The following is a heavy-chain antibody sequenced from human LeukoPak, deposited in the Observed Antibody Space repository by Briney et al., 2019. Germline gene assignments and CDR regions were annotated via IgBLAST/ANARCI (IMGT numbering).Heavy chain of an antibody. CDR1: GFTFSTYG. CDR3: GKVYYDFWSGPSLGAFDI. CDR2: IRYDGNNK. V-gene: IGHV3-30*02. D-gene: IGHD3-3*01. J-gene: IGHJ3*02. Sequence: PGGSLRLSCAVSGFTFSTYGMHWVRQAPGKGLEWVAFIRYDGNNKYYADSVRGRFTISRDNSKNTLYLQMNSLRAEDTAVYYCGKVYYDFWSGPSLGAFDIWGQGTILTVSS.